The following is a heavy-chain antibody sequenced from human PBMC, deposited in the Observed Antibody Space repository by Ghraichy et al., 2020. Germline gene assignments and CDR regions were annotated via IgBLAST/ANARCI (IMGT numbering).Heavy chain of an antibody. V-gene: IGHV3-74*01. J-gene: IGHJ4*02. Sequence: GESLNIPCAASGFTFSNYWMHWVRQAPGKGLVWVSRINSDGSFTTYADSVKGRFTISRDNAKNTLYLQMNSLRAEDTAVYYCTYYNWNSPSDYWGQGTLVTVSS. CDR2: INSDGSFT. CDR1: GFTFSNYW. D-gene: IGHD1-7*01. CDR3: TYYNWNSPSDY.